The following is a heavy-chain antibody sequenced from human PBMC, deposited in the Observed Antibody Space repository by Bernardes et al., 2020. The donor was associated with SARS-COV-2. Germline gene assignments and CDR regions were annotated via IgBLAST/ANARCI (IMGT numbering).Heavy chain of an antibody. CDR2: FDPEDGET. CDR1: GYTLTALS. D-gene: IGHD3-22*01. Sequence: ASEKVSCKVSGYTLTALSMHWVRQAPGKGLEWMGSFDPEDGETIYAQKFLGRVTMTADTSTYTSYMELSSLRSEDTAVYYCTTSLSLIVVTYAFDIWGQGTTVTVSS. CDR3: TTSLSLIVVTYAFDI. J-gene: IGHJ3*02. V-gene: IGHV1-24*01.